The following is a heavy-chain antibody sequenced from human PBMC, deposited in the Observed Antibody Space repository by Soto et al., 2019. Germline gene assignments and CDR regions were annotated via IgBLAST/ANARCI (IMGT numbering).Heavy chain of an antibody. V-gene: IGHV3-23*01. D-gene: IGHD4-17*01. J-gene: IGHJ4*02. Sequence: EVRLLESGGGLVQPGGSLRLSCAGSGFTSYSHAMAWVRQSPGQGLEWVAGISRPGTTTFYAPSVRGRFAISRDLPTNTLWLQMSSLRVEDTALYFCAKYTETDYLGEHWGRGTLVTVSS. CDR1: GFTSYSHA. CDR3: AKYTETDYLGEH. CDR2: ISRPGTTT.